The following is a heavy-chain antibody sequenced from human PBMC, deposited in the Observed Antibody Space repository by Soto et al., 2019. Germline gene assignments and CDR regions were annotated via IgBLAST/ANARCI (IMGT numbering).Heavy chain of an antibody. CDR2: ISYDGSNK. J-gene: IGHJ4*02. V-gene: IGHV3-30-3*01. CDR3: ARGGKARSTLDY. D-gene: IGHD6-13*01. CDR1: GFTFSSYA. Sequence: GGSLRLSCAASGFTFSSYAMHWVRQAPGKGLDWVAVISYDGSNKYYADSVKGRFTISRDNSKNTLYLQMNSLRAEDTAVYYCARGGKARSTLDYWGQGTLVTVSS.